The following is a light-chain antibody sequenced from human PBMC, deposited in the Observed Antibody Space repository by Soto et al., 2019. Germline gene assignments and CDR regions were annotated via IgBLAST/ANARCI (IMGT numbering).Light chain of an antibody. CDR3: KQGLQRRS. Sequence: VLTQSPLSLPVTPGEAASISCRSSQSLLHINGKNYLDWYLQKPVQSPQILIYLASHRSSGFPASFSGSGSGTDCTLRLSPVHAEDVGVYYCKQGLQRRSFGGRTKVEI. CDR1: QSLLHINGKNY. CDR2: LAS. J-gene: IGKJ4*01. V-gene: IGKV2-28*01.